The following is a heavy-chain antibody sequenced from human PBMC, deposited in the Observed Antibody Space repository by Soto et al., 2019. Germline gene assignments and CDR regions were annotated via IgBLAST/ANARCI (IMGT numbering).Heavy chain of an antibody. J-gene: IGHJ4*02. V-gene: IGHV3-30*18. CDR3: AKATYSSSSFDY. D-gene: IGHD6-6*01. Sequence: SLRLSCAASGFTFSSYGMHWVRQAPGKGLEWVAVISYDGSNKYYADSVKGRFTISRDNSKNTLYLQMNSLRAEDTAVYYCAKATYSSSSFDYWGQGTLVTVSS. CDR2: ISYDGSNK. CDR1: GFTFSSYG.